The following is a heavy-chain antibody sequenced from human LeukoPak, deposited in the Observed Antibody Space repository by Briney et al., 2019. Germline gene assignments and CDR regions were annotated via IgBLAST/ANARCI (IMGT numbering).Heavy chain of an antibody. CDR2: IYYSGST. Sequence: SQTLSLTRTVSGRSISSYYWSWIQQPPGKGLEWIGYIYYSGSTNYNPSIKSRVTISVDTSKNQFSLKLSSVTAADTAVYYCARGLMMAVAGRGEFHYWGQGTLVTVSS. CDR1: GRSISSYY. J-gene: IGHJ4*02. CDR3: ARGLMMAVAGRGEFHY. D-gene: IGHD6-13*01. V-gene: IGHV4-59*01.